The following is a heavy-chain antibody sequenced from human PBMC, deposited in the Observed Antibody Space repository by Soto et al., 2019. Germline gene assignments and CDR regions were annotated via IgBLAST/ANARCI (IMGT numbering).Heavy chain of an antibody. CDR3: ASVRSTTWIGHAEDD. J-gene: IGHJ4*02. CDR2: IRNKPHSYTT. Sequence: EVQLVESGGGLVQPGGSLRLSCVASGFSFSDHYMHWVRQAPGKGLEWVGRIRNKPHSYTTEYAASVKGRFTISRDDSSNSLFLHINSVKTEDTAVYYCASVRSTTWIGHAEDDWGQGALVTVAS. V-gene: IGHV3-72*01. D-gene: IGHD3-3*01. CDR1: GFSFSDHY.